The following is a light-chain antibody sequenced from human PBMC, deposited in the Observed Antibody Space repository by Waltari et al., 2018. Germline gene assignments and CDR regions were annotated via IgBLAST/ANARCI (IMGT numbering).Light chain of an antibody. CDR3: YSTDSSGNHSV. CDR2: EDT. Sequence: SYELTQPPSVSVSPGQTARITCSGDALPKKYGYWYQRKSGQAPVLVISEDTKRPSGSPERCSGSSSGTMATLTISGAQVEDEADYDCYSTDSSGNHSVFGGGTKLTVL. J-gene: IGLJ2*01. V-gene: IGLV3-10*01. CDR1: ALPKKY.